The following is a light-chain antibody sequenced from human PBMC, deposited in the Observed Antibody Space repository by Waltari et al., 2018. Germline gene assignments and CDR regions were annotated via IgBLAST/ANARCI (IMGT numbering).Light chain of an antibody. CDR1: SSDVGGYKY. CDR3: SSYTSSTIPV. Sequence: QSALTQPASVSGSPGQSITISCTGTSSDVGGYKYVSWYQQHPDKATKLMLYDVNNRPSGGSNRFSGSKSGNTASLTISSLQAEDEADYYCSSYTSSTIPVFGTGTKVTVL. CDR2: DVN. J-gene: IGLJ1*01. V-gene: IGLV2-14*03.